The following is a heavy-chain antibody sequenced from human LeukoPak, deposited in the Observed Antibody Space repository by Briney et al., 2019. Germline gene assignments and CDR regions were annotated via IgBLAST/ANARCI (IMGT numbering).Heavy chain of an antibody. V-gene: IGHV3-23*01. D-gene: IGHD3-22*01. J-gene: IGHJ4*02. Sequence: GGSLRLSCAASGFTFSSYAMSWVRQAPGKGLEWVSAISGGSTYYADSVKGRFTISRDNSKNTLYLQMNSLRAEDTAVYYCARLFFPATGALGDYWGQGTLVTVSS. CDR3: ARLFFPATGALGDY. CDR2: ISGGST. CDR1: GFTFSSYA.